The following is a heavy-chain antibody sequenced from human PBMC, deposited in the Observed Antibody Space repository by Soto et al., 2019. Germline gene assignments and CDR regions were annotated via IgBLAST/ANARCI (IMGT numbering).Heavy chain of an antibody. V-gene: IGHV1-46*01. J-gene: IGHJ6*02. D-gene: IGHD2-2*01. CDR1: GYTFTSYY. CDR2: INPSGGST. Sequence: ASVKVSCKASGYTFTSYYMHWVRQAPGQGLEWMGIINPSGGSTSYAQKFQGRVTMTRDTSTSTVYMELSSLRSEDTAVYYCARDQYVVVLLQAALWLENGMDVWSQGTTVTVSS. CDR3: ARDQYVVVLLQAALWLENGMDV.